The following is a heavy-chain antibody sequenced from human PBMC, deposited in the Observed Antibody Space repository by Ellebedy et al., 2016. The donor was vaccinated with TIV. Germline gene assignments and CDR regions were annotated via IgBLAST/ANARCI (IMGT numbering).Heavy chain of an antibody. CDR1: GYTFTSYG. V-gene: IGHV1-18*04. CDR3: ARDILRLVLAY. Sequence: AASVKVSCKASGYTFTSYGISWVRQAPGQGLEWMGWICAYNGNTNYAQKLQGRVTITTDTSTSTAYMELRSLRSDDTAVYYCARDILRLVLAYWGQGTLVTVSP. J-gene: IGHJ4*02. D-gene: IGHD6-19*01. CDR2: ICAYNGNT.